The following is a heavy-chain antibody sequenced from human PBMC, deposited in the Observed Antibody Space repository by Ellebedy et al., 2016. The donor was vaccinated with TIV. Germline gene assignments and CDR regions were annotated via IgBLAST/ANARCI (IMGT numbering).Heavy chain of an antibody. CDR2: ISYSGFT. CDR3: SRLYDFWSGYPAFDI. J-gene: IGHJ3*02. CDR1: GGSIDTYY. V-gene: IGHV4-59*08. Sequence: SETLSLTCTVSGGSIDTYYWTWIRQPPGKGLEWIGYISYSGFTISNPSLNSRVIISMDKSTNHFSLPLQSLTAADTAIYFCSRLYDFWSGYPAFDIWGQGTMVTVSS. D-gene: IGHD3-3*01.